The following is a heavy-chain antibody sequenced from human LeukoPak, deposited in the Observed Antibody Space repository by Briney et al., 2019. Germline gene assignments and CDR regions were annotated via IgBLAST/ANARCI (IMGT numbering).Heavy chain of an antibody. J-gene: IGHJ4*02. Sequence: RGPLRLSCAASGFTFSSYSMNWVRQAPGKGLEWVSYISSSSSTIYYADSVKGRFTISRDNAKNSLYLQMNSLRAEDTAVYYCARDGSATRYYFDYWGQGTLVTVSS. CDR2: ISSSSSTI. D-gene: IGHD1-14*01. CDR1: GFTFSSYS. V-gene: IGHV3-48*04. CDR3: ARDGSATRYYFDY.